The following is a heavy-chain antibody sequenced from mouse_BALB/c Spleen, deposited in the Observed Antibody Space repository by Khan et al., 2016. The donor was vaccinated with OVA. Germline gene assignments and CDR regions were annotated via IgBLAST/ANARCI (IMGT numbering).Heavy chain of an antibody. Sequence: QVQLQQPGAELMKPGASVKISCKATGYTFSSYWIEWVKQRPGHGLEWIGEFLPGRGTINYNEKFRGKATFTAETSSSIAYMQLNSLTSEDSAVLYCARGAGATYGMGYWGQGTSVTVSS. D-gene: IGHD3-3*01. CDR3: ARGAGATYGMGY. J-gene: IGHJ4*01. CDR2: FLPGRGTI. V-gene: IGHV1-9*01. CDR1: GYTFSSYW.